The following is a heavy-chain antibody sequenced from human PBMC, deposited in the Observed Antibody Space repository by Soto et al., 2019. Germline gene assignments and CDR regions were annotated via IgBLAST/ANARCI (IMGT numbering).Heavy chain of an antibody. J-gene: IGHJ4*02. CDR2: VYYTGTT. D-gene: IGHD6-13*01. CDR1: GGSISSYF. CDR3: ARDLAAVPRAFDY. Sequence: SETLSLTCTVSGGSISSYFYIWVRQPPGKGLEWIGSVYYTGTTDYNPSLKSRVTISVDTSKTQFSLNLRSVTAADTAVYYCARDLAAVPRAFDYWGRGTLATV. V-gene: IGHV4-59*01.